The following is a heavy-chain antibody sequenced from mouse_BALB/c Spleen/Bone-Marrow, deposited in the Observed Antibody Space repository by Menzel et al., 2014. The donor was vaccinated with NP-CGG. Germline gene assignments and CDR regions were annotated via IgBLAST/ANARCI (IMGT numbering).Heavy chain of an antibody. CDR1: GFTFSNYW. CDR3: TRSLRLFDY. Sequence: EVKLVESGGGLVQPGGSMKLSCVASGFTFSNYWMNWVRQSPEKGLEWVAKIRLKSNNYATHYAESVKGRFTISRDDSKSSVYLQMNNLRPEDTGIYYCTRSLRLFDYWGQGTTLTVSS. CDR2: IRLKSNNYAT. J-gene: IGHJ2*01. V-gene: IGHV6-6*02. D-gene: IGHD1-1*01.